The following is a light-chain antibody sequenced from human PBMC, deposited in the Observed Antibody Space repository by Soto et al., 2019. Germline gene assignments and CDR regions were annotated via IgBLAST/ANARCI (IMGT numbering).Light chain of an antibody. J-gene: IGKJ1*01. CDR3: QQYNNWPPEWT. Sequence: EIVMTQSPATLSVSPGERATLSCRASQSVSSNLAWYQQKPGQAPRLLIYGASTRATAISARFSGSGSGTEFTLTISSLQSEDFAVYYCQQYNNWPPEWTFGQGTKVEIK. V-gene: IGKV3-15*01. CDR2: GAS. CDR1: QSVSSN.